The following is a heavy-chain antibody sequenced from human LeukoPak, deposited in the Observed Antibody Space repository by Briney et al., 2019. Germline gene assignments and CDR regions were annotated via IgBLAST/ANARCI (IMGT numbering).Heavy chain of an antibody. CDR3: AVSPMLRGFYSFSNP. CDR1: GGTFSSYA. D-gene: IGHD3-10*01. J-gene: IGHJ5*02. CDR2: IIPILGIA. Sequence: SVKVSCKASGGTFSSYAISWVRQAPGQGLEWMGRIIPILGIANYAQKFQGRVTITADKSTSTAYMELSSLRSEDTAVYYCAVSPMLRGFYSFSNPWGQGTLVTVSS. V-gene: IGHV1-69*04.